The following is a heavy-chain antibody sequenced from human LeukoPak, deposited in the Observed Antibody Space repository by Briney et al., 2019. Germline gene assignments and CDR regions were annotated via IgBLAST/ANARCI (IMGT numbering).Heavy chain of an antibody. V-gene: IGHV4-34*01. J-gene: IGHJ6*02. CDR2: INHSGST. D-gene: IGHD3-22*01. CDR1: GGSFSGYY. Sequence: SETLSLTCAVYGGSFSGYYWSWIRQPPGKGLEWMGEINHSGSTNYNPSLKSRVTISVDTSKNQCSLRLSSVTAADTAVYYCARAQTDYYDSSGYHYYYYYSGMDVWGQGPTVTVPS. CDR3: ARAQTDYYDSSGYHYYYYYSGMDV.